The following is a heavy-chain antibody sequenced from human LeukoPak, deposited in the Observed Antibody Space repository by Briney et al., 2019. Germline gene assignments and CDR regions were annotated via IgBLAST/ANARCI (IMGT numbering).Heavy chain of an antibody. Sequence: GGSLRLSCAASGFTFSDYYMSWIRQAPGKGLEWVSYISSSGSTIYYADSVKGRFTISRDNAKNTLYLQMNSLRAEDTAVYYCARGQSRPYYDFWSGYYVPYYYYMDVWGKGATVTVSS. V-gene: IGHV3-11*04. CDR3: ARGQSRPYYDFWSGYYVPYYYYMDV. D-gene: IGHD3-3*01. J-gene: IGHJ6*03. CDR1: GFTFSDYY. CDR2: ISSSGSTI.